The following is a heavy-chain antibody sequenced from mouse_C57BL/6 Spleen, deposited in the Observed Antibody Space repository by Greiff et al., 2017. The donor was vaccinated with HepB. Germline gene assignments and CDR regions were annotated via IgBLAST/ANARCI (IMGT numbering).Heavy chain of an antibody. CDR3: ARREIYYSNSFAY. Sequence: EVKLVESGGGLVKPGGSLKLSCAASGFTFSDYGMHWVRQAPEKGLEWVAYISSGSSTIYYADTVKGRFTISRDNAKNTLFLQMTSLRSEDTAMYYCARREIYYSNSFAYWGQGTLVTVSA. CDR2: ISSGSSTI. CDR1: GFTFSDYG. D-gene: IGHD2-5*01. V-gene: IGHV5-17*01. J-gene: IGHJ3*01.